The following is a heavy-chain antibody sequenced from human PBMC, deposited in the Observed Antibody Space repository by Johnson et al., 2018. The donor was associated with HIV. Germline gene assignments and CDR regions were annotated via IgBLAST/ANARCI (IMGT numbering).Heavy chain of an antibody. Sequence: VQLVESGGGVVQPGRSLRLSCAASGFSFSGYAMHWVRQATGKGLEWVSVINGNGDRTFSAESVTGRFTISRDNSKNTLYLQLNRRRVEDTAVYYCARKARGQGAFDLWGQGTMVTVSS. D-gene: IGHD3-10*01. CDR3: ARKARGQGAFDL. V-gene: IGHV3-23*04. CDR2: INGNGDRT. J-gene: IGHJ3*01. CDR1: GFSFSGYA.